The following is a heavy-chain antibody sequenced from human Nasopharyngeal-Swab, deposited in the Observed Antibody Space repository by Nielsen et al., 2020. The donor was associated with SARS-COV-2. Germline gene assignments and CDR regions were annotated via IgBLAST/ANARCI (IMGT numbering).Heavy chain of an antibody. CDR3: AKPSSGSYYAAFDI. D-gene: IGHD1-26*01. CDR1: GFSFDNYW. CDR2: INQVGSEK. V-gene: IGHV3-7*01. Sequence: GESLKISCAASGFSFDNYWMNWVRQVPGKGLEWVANINQVGSEKFYVDSVRGRFTISRDNAKNLLYLQMNSLRAEDTAVYYCAKPSSGSYYAAFDIWGQGTMVTVSS. J-gene: IGHJ3*02.